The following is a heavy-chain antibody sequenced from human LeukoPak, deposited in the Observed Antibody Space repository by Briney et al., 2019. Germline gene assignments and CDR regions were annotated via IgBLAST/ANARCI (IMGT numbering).Heavy chain of an antibody. V-gene: IGHV3-11*06. Sequence: PGRSLRLSCAASGFTFSDYYMSWIRQAPGKGLEWVSYISSSSSYTNYADSVKGRFTISRDNAKNSLYLQMNSLRAKDTAVYYCARGPVRGVHPYFDYWGQGTLVTVSS. CDR1: GFTFSDYY. CDR3: ARGPVRGVHPYFDY. J-gene: IGHJ4*02. CDR2: ISSSSSYT. D-gene: IGHD3-10*02.